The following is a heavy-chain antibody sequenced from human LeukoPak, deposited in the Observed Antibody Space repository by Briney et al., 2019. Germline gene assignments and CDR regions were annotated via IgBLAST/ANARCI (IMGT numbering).Heavy chain of an antibody. CDR1: EFTVSSNY. CDR3: AKEASIIGTTYHDYYMDV. D-gene: IGHD1-7*01. Sequence: PGGSLRLSCAASEFTVSSNYMTWVRQAPGKGLEWVSVIYSVGSTYYADSVKGRFTISRDNYKNTLYLQMNSLRAEDTAVYYCAKEASIIGTTYHDYYMDVWGKGTTVTVSS. V-gene: IGHV3-53*01. J-gene: IGHJ6*03. CDR2: IYSVGST.